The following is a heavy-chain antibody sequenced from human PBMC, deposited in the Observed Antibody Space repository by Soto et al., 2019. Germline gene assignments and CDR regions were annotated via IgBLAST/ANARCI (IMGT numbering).Heavy chain of an antibody. V-gene: IGHV4-4*07. CDR3: ATAKSHS. CDR2: AYSSGTT. Sequence: SETLSLTCSVSGGSINSYWWSWIRQPAGKGLEWIGRAYSSGTTDYNPSLNSRATMSVETSKNQFSLKLSSVTAEDTAVYYCATAKSHSWGQGTLVTVSS. CDR1: GGSINSYW. J-gene: IGHJ5*02.